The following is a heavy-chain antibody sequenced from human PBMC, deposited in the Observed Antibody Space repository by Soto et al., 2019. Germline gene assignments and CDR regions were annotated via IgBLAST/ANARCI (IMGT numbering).Heavy chain of an antibody. Sequence: QVQLVQSGAEVKKPGSSVTVSCKASGGTFISYSISWVRQAPGQGLEWMGGIIPIFGTANYAQKFQGRVTITADESTSTAYIELSRLRSEDTAVYYCAIEFNCFDPWGQGTLVTVSS. V-gene: IGHV1-69*01. J-gene: IGHJ5*02. CDR1: GGTFISYS. CDR3: AIEFNCFDP. CDR2: IIPIFGTA.